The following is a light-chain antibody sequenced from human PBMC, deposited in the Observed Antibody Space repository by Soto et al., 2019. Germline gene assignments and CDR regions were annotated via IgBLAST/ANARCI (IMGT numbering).Light chain of an antibody. J-gene: IGLJ2*01. CDR1: SSDVGGYND. V-gene: IGLV2-14*01. Sequence: QSALTQPASVSGSPGQSITISCTGTSSDVGGYNDVSWYQQHPGKAPKLMIYDVHNRPSGVSNRFSGSKCGNTASLTIAGLQAEDEADYYCSSYTSSSTRVFGGGTKLTVL. CDR3: SSYTSSSTRV. CDR2: DVH.